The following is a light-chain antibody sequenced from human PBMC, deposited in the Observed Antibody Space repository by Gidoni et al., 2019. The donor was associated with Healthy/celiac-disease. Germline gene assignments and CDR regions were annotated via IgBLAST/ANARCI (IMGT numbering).Light chain of an antibody. V-gene: IGKV1-39*01. CDR3: QQGLT. J-gene: IGKJ4*01. CDR2: AAS. Sequence: DIQMTQSPSSLSASVGDRVTITCRASQSISSYLNWYQQKPGKAPKLLIYAASSLQGGVPSRFSGSGSGTDFTLTISTLQPEDFATYYCQQGLTFXGXTKVEIK. CDR1: QSISSY.